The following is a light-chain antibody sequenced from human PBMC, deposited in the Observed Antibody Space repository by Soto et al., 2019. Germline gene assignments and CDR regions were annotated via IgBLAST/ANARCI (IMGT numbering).Light chain of an antibody. CDR3: QQYGSSPFT. V-gene: IGKV3-20*01. Sequence: EIVLTQSPGTLSLSPGERATLSCRASESLSSNYLAWYQQKPGQAPRLLIYGASSRATGIPDRFSGSGSGTGFTLTISRLEPEDFAVFYCQQYGSSPFTFGPGTKVDIK. CDR1: ESLSSNY. J-gene: IGKJ3*01. CDR2: GAS.